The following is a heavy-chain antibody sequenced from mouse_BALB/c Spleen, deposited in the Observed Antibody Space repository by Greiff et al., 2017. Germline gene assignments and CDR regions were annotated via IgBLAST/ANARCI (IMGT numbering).Heavy chain of an antibody. V-gene: IGHV6-6*02. D-gene: IGHD1-1*01. CDR3: TRGSSHFDY. CDR1: GFTFSNYW. Sequence: EVKLMESGGGLVQPGGSMKLSCVASGFTFSNYWMNWVRQSPEKGLEWVAEIRLKSNNYATHYAESVKGRFTISRDDSKSSVYLQMNNLRAEDTGIYYCTRGSSHFDYWGQGTTLTVSS. J-gene: IGHJ2*01. CDR2: IRLKSNNYAT.